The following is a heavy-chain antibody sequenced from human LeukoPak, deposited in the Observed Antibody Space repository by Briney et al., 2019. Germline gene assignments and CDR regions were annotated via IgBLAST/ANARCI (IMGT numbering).Heavy chain of an antibody. Sequence: ASVKVSCKASGYIFTAYYLHWVRQAPGQGLEWMGWINPNSGDPNYAQNFQGRATMSRDTSISTAYMELSSLRSDDKAVYYCVRGGDGDRRDFDYWGQGTLVTVSS. CDR2: INPNSGDP. D-gene: IGHD5-24*01. V-gene: IGHV1-2*02. CDR3: VRGGDGDRRDFDY. J-gene: IGHJ4*02. CDR1: GYIFTAYY.